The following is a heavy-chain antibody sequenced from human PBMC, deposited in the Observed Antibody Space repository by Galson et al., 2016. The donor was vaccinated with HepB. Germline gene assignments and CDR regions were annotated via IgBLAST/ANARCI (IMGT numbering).Heavy chain of an antibody. D-gene: IGHD3-10*01. CDR2: ISWNGGGI. Sequence: SLRLSCAASGFTFDDYPMHWLRQAPGKGLEWVSGISWNGGGIGYADSVKGRFTISRDNAKNYLYLQMNSLRAEDTALSYWGKDIKPIFYGSGSSGFSLVYPWGQGTLVTVSS. V-gene: IGHV3-9*01. J-gene: IGHJ5*02. CDR1: GFTFDDYP. CDR3: GKDIKPIFYGSGSSGFSLVYP.